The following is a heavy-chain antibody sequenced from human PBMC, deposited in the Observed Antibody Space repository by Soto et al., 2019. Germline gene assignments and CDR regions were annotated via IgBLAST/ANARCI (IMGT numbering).Heavy chain of an antibody. CDR3: VRQGFGRLHGLVDV. CDR1: DDSSSSYK. V-gene: IGHV4-59*08. J-gene: IGHJ6*02. CDR2: IDSNGGT. Sequence: QVQLQESGPGLVKPSETLSLTCTVSDDSSSSYKWIWIRQPPGRRLEWIGYIDSNGGTSYNPSLQSGVTISIVTSMKQFSLKLSYVTAADTAVYYCVRQGFGRLHGLVDVWGQGTTVTVSS. D-gene: IGHD3-10*01.